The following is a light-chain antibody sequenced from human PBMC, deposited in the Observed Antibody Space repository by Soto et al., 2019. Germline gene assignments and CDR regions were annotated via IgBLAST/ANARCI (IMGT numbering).Light chain of an antibody. Sequence: EIVLTQSPGTLSLSPGERATLSCRASQSVSSSYLAWYQQKPGQAPRLLVYAASSRATGIPDRFSGSGSGTAFTLTISRLEPEDFAVYYCQHYGSSLFTFGPGAKVYIK. J-gene: IGKJ3*01. CDR3: QHYGSSLFT. V-gene: IGKV3-20*01. CDR1: QSVSSSY. CDR2: AAS.